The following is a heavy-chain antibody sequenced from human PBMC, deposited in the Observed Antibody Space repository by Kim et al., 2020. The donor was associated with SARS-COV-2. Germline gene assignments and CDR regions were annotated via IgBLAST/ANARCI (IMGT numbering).Heavy chain of an antibody. V-gene: IGHV3-30*02. J-gene: IGHJ4*02. D-gene: IGHD5-18*01. CDR3: AKGYSYDYFFDH. Sequence: NYYIASVRGRFTISRDNSKNTLYLQMNNLRAEDTAVYYCAKGYSYDYFFDHWGQGTLVTVSS.